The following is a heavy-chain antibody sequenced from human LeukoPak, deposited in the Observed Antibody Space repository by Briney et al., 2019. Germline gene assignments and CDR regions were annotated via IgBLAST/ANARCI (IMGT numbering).Heavy chain of an antibody. Sequence: GGSLRLSWAASGFTFSSYGMHWVRQAPGKGLEWVAFIRYDGSNKYYADSVKGRFTISRDNSKNTLYLQMNSLRAEDTAVYYCAKDPQKWESYFDYWGQGTLVTASS. CDR3: AKDPQKWESYFDY. CDR1: GFTFSSYG. D-gene: IGHD1-26*01. CDR2: IRYDGSNK. J-gene: IGHJ4*02. V-gene: IGHV3-30*02.